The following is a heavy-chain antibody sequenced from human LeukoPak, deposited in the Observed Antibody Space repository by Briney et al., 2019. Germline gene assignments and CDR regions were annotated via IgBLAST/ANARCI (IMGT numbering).Heavy chain of an antibody. V-gene: IGHV3-33*06. CDR2: IWNDGSNQ. CDR3: AKDAQRGFDYSNSLAN. CDR1: KFTFSHFG. D-gene: IGHD4-11*01. J-gene: IGHJ4*02. Sequence: GGSPRPSCAASKFTFSHFGMHWVRQAPGKGLEWVAVIWNDGSNQYYAESVKGRFTVSRDNSQNMVYLQMNSLRPEDTAVYYCAKDAQRGFDYSNSLANWGQGTLVTVSS.